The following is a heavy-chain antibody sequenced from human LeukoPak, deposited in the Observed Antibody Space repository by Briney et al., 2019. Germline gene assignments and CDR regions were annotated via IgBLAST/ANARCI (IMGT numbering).Heavy chain of an antibody. CDR3: AITGGGRPYYDTKCTAYY. J-gene: IGHJ4*02. D-gene: IGHD3-22*01. CDR2: ISAYNGNT. Sequence: ASVTVSCTASVYTFTSYGISWVRQAPGQGLEWMGWISAYNGNTNYAQKLQGRVTMTTDTSTSTAYMELRSLRSDDTAVYYCAITGGGRPYYDTKCTAYYWGQGTLVTVSS. V-gene: IGHV1-18*01. CDR1: VYTFTSYG.